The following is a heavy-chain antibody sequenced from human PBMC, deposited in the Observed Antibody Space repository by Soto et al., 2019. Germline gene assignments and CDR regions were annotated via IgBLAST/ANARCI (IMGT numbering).Heavy chain of an antibody. CDR1: GGTFSSYA. CDR3: ARDRSSSSWYEKSWFDP. V-gene: IGHV1-69*06. J-gene: IGHJ5*02. D-gene: IGHD6-13*01. Sequence: SVKVSCKASGGTFSSYAISWVRQAPGQGLEWTGGIIPIFGTANYAQKFQGRVTITADKSTSTAYMELSSLRSEDTAVYYCARDRSSSSWYEKSWFDPWGQGTLVTVSS. CDR2: IIPIFGTA.